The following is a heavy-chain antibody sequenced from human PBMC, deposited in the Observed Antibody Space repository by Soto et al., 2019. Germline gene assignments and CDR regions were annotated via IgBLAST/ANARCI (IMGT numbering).Heavy chain of an antibody. V-gene: IGHV1-24*01. J-gene: IGHJ6*03. Sequence: ASVKVSCKVSGYTLTELSMHWVRQAPGKGLEWMGGFDPEDGETIYAQKFQGRVTMTEDTSTDTAYMELSSLRSEDTAVYYCATDRAHPPRYYYYMDVWGKGTTVTVSS. CDR2: FDPEDGET. D-gene: IGHD3-10*01. CDR1: GYTLTELS. CDR3: ATDRAHPPRYYYYMDV.